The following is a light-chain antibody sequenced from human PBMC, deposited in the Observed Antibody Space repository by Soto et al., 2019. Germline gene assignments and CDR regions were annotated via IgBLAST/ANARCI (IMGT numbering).Light chain of an antibody. CDR2: DAS. Sequence: EIVLTQSPATLSLSPGERVTLSCRASQSVSSYLAWYQQKPGQAPRLLIYDASNRATGIPARFSGSGSGTDFTLTIGSLEPEDFAVYYCQQRSNWPPFTFGPGTKVDIK. CDR1: QSVSSY. J-gene: IGKJ3*01. V-gene: IGKV3-11*01. CDR3: QQRSNWPPFT.